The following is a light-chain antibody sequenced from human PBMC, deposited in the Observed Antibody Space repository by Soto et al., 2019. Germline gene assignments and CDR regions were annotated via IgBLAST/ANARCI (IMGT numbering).Light chain of an antibody. V-gene: IGKV3-20*01. CDR1: QSVGYS. Sequence: EHVLTQSPGTTSLSPGARATLSCRASQSVGYSLAWYQQRPGQAPTLLISDASTRAPGIPDRFSGSGSGTDFTLTIRRLEPEDSAVYYCQQYGSSPTWTVGHGTKVDIK. CDR3: QQYGSSPTWT. J-gene: IGKJ1*01. CDR2: DAS.